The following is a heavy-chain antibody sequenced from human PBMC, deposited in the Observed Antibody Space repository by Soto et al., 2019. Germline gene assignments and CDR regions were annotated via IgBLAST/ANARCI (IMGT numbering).Heavy chain of an antibody. Sequence: QLQLQESGSRLVRPSQTLSLTCAVSGGSISSGGYSWTWIRQPPGKGLEWVGHTYHTGTAYYSPFLKSRVTIAVDTSKNKFSLKLTSATAAEPAVYYCASDRRSYCSDGSGLDFWGQGTLVTVSS. CDR1: GGSISSGGYS. V-gene: IGHV4-30-2*01. D-gene: IGHD2-8*01. CDR3: ASDRRSYCSDGSGLDF. J-gene: IGHJ4*02. CDR2: TYHTGTA.